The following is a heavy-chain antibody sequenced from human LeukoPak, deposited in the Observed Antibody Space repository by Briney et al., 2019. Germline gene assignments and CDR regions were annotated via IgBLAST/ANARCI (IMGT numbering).Heavy chain of an antibody. Sequence: SETLSLTCTVSGGSISSSSYYWGWIRQPPGKGLEWIGSIYYSGSTYYNPSLKGRVTIPVDTSKNQFSLKLSSVTAADTAVYYCARHLDIVATMGFDYWGQGTLVTVSS. CDR2: IYYSGST. V-gene: IGHV4-39*01. J-gene: IGHJ4*02. CDR1: GGSISSSSYY. CDR3: ARHLDIVATMGFDY. D-gene: IGHD5-12*01.